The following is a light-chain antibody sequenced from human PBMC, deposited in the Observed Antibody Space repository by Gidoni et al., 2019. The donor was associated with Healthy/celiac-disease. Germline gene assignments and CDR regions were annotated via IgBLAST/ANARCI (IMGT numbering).Light chain of an antibody. Sequence: QSALTHPRSVSGSPGQPVTISSTGTSSDVVGYNYVSWYQQHPGKAPKLMIYDVSKRPSGVPYRFSGSKSGNTASLTISGLQAEDEADYYCCSYAGSYTWVFGGGTKLTVL. CDR2: DVS. CDR1: SSDVVGYNY. J-gene: IGLJ3*02. V-gene: IGLV2-11*01. CDR3: CSYAGSYTWV.